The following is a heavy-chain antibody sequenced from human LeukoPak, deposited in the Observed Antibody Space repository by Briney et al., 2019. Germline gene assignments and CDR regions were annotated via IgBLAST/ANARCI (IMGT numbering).Heavy chain of an antibody. CDR2: IYYSGST. J-gene: IGHJ5*02. CDR3: ARHGPLGYCSSTSCYEAWFDP. D-gene: IGHD2-2*01. Sequence: SETLSLTCTVSGGSISSSSYYWGWIRQPPGKGLEWIGSIYYSGSTYYNPSLKSRATISVDTSKNQFSLKLSSVTAADTAVYYCARHGPLGYCSSTSCYEAWFDPWGQGTLVTVSS. CDR1: GGSISSSSYY. V-gene: IGHV4-39*01.